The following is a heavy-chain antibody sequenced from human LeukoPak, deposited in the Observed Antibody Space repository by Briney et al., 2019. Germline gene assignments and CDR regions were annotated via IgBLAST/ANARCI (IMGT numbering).Heavy chain of an antibody. J-gene: IGHJ4*02. CDR3: ARAPTNWVYFDS. V-gene: IGHV3-74*01. CDR2: INGDGSST. D-gene: IGHD7-27*01. CDR1: EFTFSGYW. Sequence: GGSLRLSCAASEFTFSGYWMHWVRQTPGKGLVWVSRINGDGSSTTYADYADSVKSRFTISRDNAKNTLYLQMNSLRAEDTAVYYCARAPTNWVYFDSWGQGTLVTVSS.